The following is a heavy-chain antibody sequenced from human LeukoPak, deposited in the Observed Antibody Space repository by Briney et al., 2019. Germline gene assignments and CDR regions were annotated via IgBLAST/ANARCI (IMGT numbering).Heavy chain of an antibody. V-gene: IGHV1-18*01. CDR1: GYTFDIYG. Sequence: ASVKVSCKASGYTFDIYGITWVRQSPGQRLECMGWIATYNGKTDYAPNLQGRVTMTTDISTRTAYMERRCRRSDDTAVYYCVGVGNYYCCYMDVWGKGTTLTVPS. CDR2: IATYNGKT. J-gene: IGHJ6*03. CDR3: VGVGNYYCCYMDV.